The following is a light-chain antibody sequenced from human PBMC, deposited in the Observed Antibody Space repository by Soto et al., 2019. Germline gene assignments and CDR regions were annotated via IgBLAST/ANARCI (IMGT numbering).Light chain of an antibody. CDR2: DVT. J-gene: IGLJ2*01. CDR3: SSYTTSSTVV. V-gene: IGLV2-14*01. Sequence: QSALTQPASVSGSPGQSITISCTGTNSDVGGSNYVSWYQHHPGKAPKLMAYDVTNRPSGVSNRFSGSKSGNTASLTISGLQAEDEADYYCSSYTTSSTVVFGGGTKLTVL. CDR1: NSDVGGSNY.